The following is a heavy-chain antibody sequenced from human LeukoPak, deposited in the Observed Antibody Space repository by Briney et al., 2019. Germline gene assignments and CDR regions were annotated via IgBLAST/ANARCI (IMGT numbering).Heavy chain of an antibody. J-gene: IGHJ3*02. V-gene: IGHV3-7*01. D-gene: IGHD3-22*01. CDR2: IKDDGGEE. Sequence: GGSLRLSCAASGFIFSDYWMTWVRQAPGKGLEWVANIKDDGGEENYVGSVKGRFTISRDNAKNSLSLLMSSLRVEDTALYYCARDTSPYDDNTYWDALDIWGQGTMVTVSS. CDR1: GFIFSDYW. CDR3: ARDTSPYDDNTYWDALDI.